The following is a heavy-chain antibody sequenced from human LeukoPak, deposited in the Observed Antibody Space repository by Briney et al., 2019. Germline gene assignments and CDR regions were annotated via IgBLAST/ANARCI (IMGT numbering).Heavy chain of an antibody. CDR3: ARRYYIDY. J-gene: IGHJ4*02. V-gene: IGHV3-48*03. CDR2: ITGSGGTI. Sequence: GGPLRLSCAASGFTFSNYDMNWVRQAPGKGLEWVSSITGSGGTIYYADSVKGRFTISRDNAKDSLYLQMNSLRVEDTAVYYCARRYYIDYWGQGTLVTVSS. CDR1: GFTFSNYD.